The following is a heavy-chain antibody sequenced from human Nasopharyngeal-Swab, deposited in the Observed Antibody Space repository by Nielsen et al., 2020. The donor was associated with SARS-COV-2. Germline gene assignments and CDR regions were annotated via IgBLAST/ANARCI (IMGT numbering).Heavy chain of an antibody. V-gene: IGHV3-30-3*01. D-gene: IGHD2-2*02. J-gene: IGHJ3*02. CDR3: ARDGDIVVVPAAIIWEGAFDI. Sequence: GESLKISCAASGFTFSSYAMHWVRQAPGKGPEWVAVISYDGSNKYYADSVKGRFTISRDNSKNTLYLQMNSLRAEDTAVYYCARDGDIVVVPAAIIWEGAFDIWGQGTTVTVSS. CDR2: ISYDGSNK. CDR1: GFTFSSYA.